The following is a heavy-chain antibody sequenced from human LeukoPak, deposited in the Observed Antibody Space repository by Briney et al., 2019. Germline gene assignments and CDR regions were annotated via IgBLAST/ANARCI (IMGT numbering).Heavy chain of an antibody. V-gene: IGHV6-1*01. J-gene: IGHJ6*03. CDR3: ARGQYSSSSDYYYYYMDV. Sequence: SQTLSLTCAISGDSVSSNSAAWNWIRQSPSRGLERLGRTYYRSKWYNDYAVSVKSRITINPDTSKNQCSLQLNSVTPEDTAVYYCARGQYSSSSDYYYYYMDVWGKGTTVTVSS. CDR2: TYYRSKWYN. CDR1: GDSVSSNSAA. D-gene: IGHD6-6*01.